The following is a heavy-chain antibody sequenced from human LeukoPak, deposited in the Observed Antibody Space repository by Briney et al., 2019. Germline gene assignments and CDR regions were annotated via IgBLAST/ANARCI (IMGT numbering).Heavy chain of an antibody. CDR2: ISYDGSNK. D-gene: IGHD3-10*01. CDR3: AREFGRSYGMDV. CDR1: GFTFSSYA. J-gene: IGHJ6*02. V-gene: IGHV3-30-3*01. Sequence: PGGSLRLSCAASGFTFSSYAMHWVRQAPGKGLEWVAVISYDGSNKYYADSVKGRFTISRDNAKNSLYLQMNSLRAEDTAVYYCAREFGRSYGMDVWGQGTTVIVSS.